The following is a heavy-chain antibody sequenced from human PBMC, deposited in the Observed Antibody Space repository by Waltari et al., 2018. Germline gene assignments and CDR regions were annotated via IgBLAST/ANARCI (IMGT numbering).Heavy chain of an antibody. CDR3: AREGGSGWSRWFDP. D-gene: IGHD6-19*01. V-gene: IGHV3-30-3*01. Sequence: QVQLVESGGGVVQPGRSLRLSCAASGFTFSRYAMPWVRQAPGKGLEWVAVISYDGSNKYYADSVKGRFTISRDNSKNTLYLQMNSLRAEDTAVYYCAREGGSGWSRWFDPWGQGTLVTVSS. CDR2: ISYDGSNK. J-gene: IGHJ5*02. CDR1: GFTFSRYA.